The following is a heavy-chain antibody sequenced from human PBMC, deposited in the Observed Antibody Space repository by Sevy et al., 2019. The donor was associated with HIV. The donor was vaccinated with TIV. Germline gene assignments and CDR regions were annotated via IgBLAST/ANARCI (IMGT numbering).Heavy chain of an antibody. CDR1: GGSISSEAYY. CDR3: ARAVRLRYFDV. Sequence: SETLSLACKVSGGSISSEAYYWSWIRQPPGKGLQYIGYMYYSGSTYYNASLKSLITISVDTSEHQFSLNLSSVTVAETAVYYCARAVRLRYFDVWGQGTLVTVSS. V-gene: IGHV4-30-4*01. J-gene: IGHJ4*02. CDR2: MYYSGST. D-gene: IGHD3-9*01.